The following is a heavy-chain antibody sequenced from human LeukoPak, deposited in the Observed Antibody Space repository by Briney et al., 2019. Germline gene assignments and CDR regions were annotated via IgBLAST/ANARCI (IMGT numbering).Heavy chain of an antibody. CDR2: IYYSRST. V-gene: IGHV4-59*08. J-gene: IGHJ1*01. CDR1: GGSISTYY. D-gene: IGHD2-15*01. Sequence: SETLSLTCTVSGGSISTYYWSWIRQPPGKGLEWIGSIYYSRSTNYNPSLKSRVTISVDTSKNQVSLKLSSVTAADTAVFYCARREGSGSPFQHWGQGTLVTVSS. CDR3: ARREGSGSPFQH.